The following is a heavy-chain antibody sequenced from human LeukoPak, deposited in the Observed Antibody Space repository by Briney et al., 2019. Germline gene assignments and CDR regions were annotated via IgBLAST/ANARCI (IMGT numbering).Heavy chain of an antibody. Sequence: SETLSLTCTVSGGSISSYYWSWIRQPPGKGLEWIGYIYHSGSTDYNPSIKSRVTISVDTSKNQFSLKLTSVTAADTAVYYCATLTTVVTAYYFDYWGQGTLVTVSS. D-gene: IGHD4-23*01. CDR1: GGSISSYY. CDR2: IYHSGST. CDR3: ATLTTVVTAYYFDY. J-gene: IGHJ4*02. V-gene: IGHV4-4*09.